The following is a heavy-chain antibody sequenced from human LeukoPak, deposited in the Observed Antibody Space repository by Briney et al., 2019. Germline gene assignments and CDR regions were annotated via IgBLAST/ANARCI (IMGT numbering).Heavy chain of an antibody. CDR2: FKSKTDGGAT. Sequence: GGSLRLSCAGSGFPFSKAWMSWVSQAPGEGLEWLGRFKSKTDGGATDYAAPVKGRFSLSRDDSKNTLYLQMNSLKIEDTAVYYCTSDRGIAARPLFDLWGQGTLVTVSS. J-gene: IGHJ4*02. V-gene: IGHV3-15*01. D-gene: IGHD6-6*01. CDR3: TSDRGIAARPLFDL. CDR1: GFPFSKAW.